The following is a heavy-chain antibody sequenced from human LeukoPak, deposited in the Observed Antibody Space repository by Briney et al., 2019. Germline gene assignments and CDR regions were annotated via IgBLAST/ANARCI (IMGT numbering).Heavy chain of an antibody. D-gene: IGHD1-14*01. CDR1: GGSISSGGYS. J-gene: IGHJ5*02. CDR2: IYYSGST. Sequence: SETLSLTCAVSGGSISSGGYSWSWIRQPPGKGLEWIGYIYYSGSTYYNPSLKSRVTISVDTSKNQFSLKLSSVTAADTAVYYCARDMTHHSLNWFDPWGQGTLVTVSS. CDR3: ARDMTHHSLNWFDP. V-gene: IGHV4-30-4*07.